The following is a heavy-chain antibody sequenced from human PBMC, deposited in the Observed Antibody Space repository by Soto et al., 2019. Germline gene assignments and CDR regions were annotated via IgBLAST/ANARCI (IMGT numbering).Heavy chain of an antibody. D-gene: IGHD3-3*01. CDR2: IYYSGST. Sequence: ETLSLTCTVSGGSISSSSYYWGWIRQPPGKGLEWIGSIYYSGSTYYNPSLKSRVTISVDTSKNQFSLKLSSVTAADTAVYYCARRDFWSGYYWFDPWGQGTLVTVSS. J-gene: IGHJ5*02. CDR3: ARRDFWSGYYWFDP. V-gene: IGHV4-39*01. CDR1: GGSISSSSYY.